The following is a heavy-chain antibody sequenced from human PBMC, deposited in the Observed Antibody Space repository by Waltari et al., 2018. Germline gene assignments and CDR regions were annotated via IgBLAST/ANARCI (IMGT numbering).Heavy chain of an antibody. D-gene: IGHD3-10*01. V-gene: IGHV3-66*02. CDR3: ARNLYYYGSGLDP. J-gene: IGHJ5*02. Sequence: ELQLVESGGGLVQPGGSLSLSCATYGFTVSSNSQRWVRQAPGKGLEGVAVIDSGGSTDYADSVKGRFTISRDNSKNTLYLQMNSLRAEDTAVYYCARNLYYYGSGLDPWGQGTLVTVSS. CDR1: GFTVSSNS. CDR2: IDSGGST.